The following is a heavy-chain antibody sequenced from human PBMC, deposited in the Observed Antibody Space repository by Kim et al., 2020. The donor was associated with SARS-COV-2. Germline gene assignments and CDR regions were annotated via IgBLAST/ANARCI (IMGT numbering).Heavy chain of an antibody. CDR1: GGSMSDFY. Sequence: SETLSLTCTVSGGSMSDFYWSWIRQPPGKGLDWIGYIYYTGSTTYNPSLKSRVTISVDTSKNQFSLRLSSVTDADTAIYYCASLGGSSVFYRDYWGQGTLVTVSS. J-gene: IGHJ4*02. V-gene: IGHV4-59*08. CDR2: IYYTGST. D-gene: IGHD3-22*01. CDR3: ASLGGSSVFYRDY.